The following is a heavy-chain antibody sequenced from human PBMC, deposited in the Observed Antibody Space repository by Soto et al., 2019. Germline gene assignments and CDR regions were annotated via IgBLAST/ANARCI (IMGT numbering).Heavy chain of an antibody. CDR1: RDSVASNSAG. CDR3: VRTTNWAFDY. CDR2: IYYRSRWYN. J-gene: IGHJ4*02. D-gene: IGHD7-27*01. V-gene: IGHV6-1*01. Sequence: PSQTLSLTCAISRDSVASNSAGWHWIRQSPSRGLEWLGRIYYRSRWYNDYAVSVRSRITMNPDTSKNQFSLQLNSVTPEDTALYYCVRTTNWAFDYWGQGTLVTVSS.